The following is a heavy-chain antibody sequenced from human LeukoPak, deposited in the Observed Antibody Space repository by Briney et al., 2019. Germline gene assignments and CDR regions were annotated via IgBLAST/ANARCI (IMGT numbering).Heavy chain of an antibody. CDR3: ARGAPARYFGAFDI. D-gene: IGHD3-9*01. Sequence: GSLRLSCAASGFTFSTYWMHWVRQAPGKGLVWVSRINGDGSSTICADSVKGRFTISRDNAKNTLYLQMNSLSAEDTAVYYCARGAPARYFGAFDIWGRGTMVTVSS. CDR2: INGDGSST. J-gene: IGHJ3*02. CDR1: GFTFSTYW. V-gene: IGHV3-74*01.